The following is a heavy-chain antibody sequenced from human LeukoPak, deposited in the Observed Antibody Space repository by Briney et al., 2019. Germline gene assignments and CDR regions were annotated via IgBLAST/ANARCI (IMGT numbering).Heavy chain of an antibody. CDR2: ISGSGGST. CDR3: AKESTYTFDY. V-gene: IGHV3-23*01. Sequence: GGSLRLSCAASGFTFSGYGMHWVRQAPGKGLEWVSAISGSGGSTYYADSVKGRFTISRDNSKNTLYLQMNSLRAEDTAVYYCAKESTYTFDYWGQGTLVTVSS. J-gene: IGHJ4*02. CDR1: GFTFSGYG.